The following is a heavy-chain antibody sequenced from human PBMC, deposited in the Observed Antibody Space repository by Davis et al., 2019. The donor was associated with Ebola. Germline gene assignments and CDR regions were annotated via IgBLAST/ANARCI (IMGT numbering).Heavy chain of an antibody. J-gene: IGHJ5*02. CDR1: GFTFSSYG. V-gene: IGHV3-30*02. D-gene: IGHD2-2*01. Sequence: GGSLRLSCTASGFTFSSYGMHWVRQAPGKGLEWVAFLRYDGNNKYYADSVKGRFTISRDNSKNTLYLQMNSLRPEDTAVYYCAKGARQLLWGWFDPWGQGTLVTVSS. CDR2: LRYDGNNK. CDR3: AKGARQLLWGWFDP.